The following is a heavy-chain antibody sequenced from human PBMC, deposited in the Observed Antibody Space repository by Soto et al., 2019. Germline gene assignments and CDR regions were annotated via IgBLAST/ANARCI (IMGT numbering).Heavy chain of an antibody. D-gene: IGHD7-27*01. Sequence: QVQLVESGGGVVQPGRSLRLSCAASGFSFSVSPMHWVRQAPGKGPEWAALISNDGTKKFYADSVKGRFSISRDNSKSTLYLQVDSLRPEDSAVYYCARDPKTSGGQNWAFNYFDSWGQGTLVTVSS. V-gene: IGHV3-30-3*01. CDR3: ARDPKTSGGQNWAFNYFDS. CDR1: GFSFSVSP. CDR2: ISNDGTKK. J-gene: IGHJ4*02.